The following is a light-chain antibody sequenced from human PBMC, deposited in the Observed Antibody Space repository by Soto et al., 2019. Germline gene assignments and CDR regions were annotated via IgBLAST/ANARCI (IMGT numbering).Light chain of an antibody. CDR1: SSDVGSYNL. CDR2: EGS. J-gene: IGLJ2*01. Sequence: ALTQPASVSGSPGQSITISCTGTSSDVGSYNLVSWYQQHPGKAPKLMIYEGSKRPSGVSNRFSGSKSGNTASLTISGLQAEDEADYYCCSYAGSIVVFGGGTKLTVL. V-gene: IGLV2-23*01. CDR3: CSYAGSIVV.